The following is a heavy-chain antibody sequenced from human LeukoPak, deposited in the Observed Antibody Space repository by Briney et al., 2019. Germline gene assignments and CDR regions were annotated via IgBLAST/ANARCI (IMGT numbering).Heavy chain of an antibody. Sequence: PSETLSLTCAVSGGSISSGGYSWSWIRQPPGKGLEWIGYIYHSGSTYYNPSLKSRVTISVDRSKNQFSLKLSSVTAADTAVYYCAREAAATAGGYDPNAFDIWGQGTMVTVSS. CDR3: AREAAATAGGYDPNAFDI. D-gene: IGHD2-15*01. CDR1: GGSISSGGYS. V-gene: IGHV4-30-2*01. CDR2: IYHSGST. J-gene: IGHJ3*02.